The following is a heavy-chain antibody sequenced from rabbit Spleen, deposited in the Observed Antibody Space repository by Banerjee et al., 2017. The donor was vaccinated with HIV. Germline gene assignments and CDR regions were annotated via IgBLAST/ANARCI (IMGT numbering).Heavy chain of an antibody. V-gene: IGHV1S40*01. D-gene: IGHD1-1*01. Sequence: QSLEESGGDLVKPGASLTLTCTASGFSFSSGYYMCWVRQAPGKGLEWIGYIDPLFGTTYYANWVNGRFTISSHNAQNTLYLQLNTLTAADTATYFCVRGASSSGYYSLWGPGTLVTVS. CDR2: IDPLFGTT. J-gene: IGHJ6*01. CDR1: GFSFSSGYY. CDR3: VRGASSSGYYSL.